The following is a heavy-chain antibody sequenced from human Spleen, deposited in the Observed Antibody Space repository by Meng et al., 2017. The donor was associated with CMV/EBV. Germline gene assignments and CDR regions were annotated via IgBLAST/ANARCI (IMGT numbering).Heavy chain of an antibody. CDR2: IYSGGST. V-gene: IGHV3-53*05. D-gene: IGHD3-10*01. CDR3: ARSYGSGSYVLDY. Sequence: GESLKISCAASGFTVSSNYMSWVRQAPGKGLEWVSVIYSGGSTYYADSVKGRFTISRGNSKNTLYLQMNSLRAEDTAVYYCARSYGSGSYVLDYWGQGTPVTVSS. CDR1: GFTVSSNY. J-gene: IGHJ4*02.